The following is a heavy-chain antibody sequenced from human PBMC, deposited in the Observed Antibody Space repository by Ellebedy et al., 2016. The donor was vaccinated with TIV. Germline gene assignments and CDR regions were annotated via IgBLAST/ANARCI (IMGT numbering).Heavy chain of an antibody. V-gene: IGHV3-7*01. CDR2: INQDGSDK. J-gene: IGHJ3*02. D-gene: IGHD4-17*01. CDR3: ATDGSYGDYRSPTHAFVM. CDR1: GFTFHSDW. Sequence: GESLKISCVASGFTFHSDWMTWVRQAPGKGLEWVANINQDGSDKYYVDSLRGRFTISRDNAKNSFYLQMNSLGGEDTAVYYCATDGSYGDYRSPTHAFVMWGQGTLVTVSS.